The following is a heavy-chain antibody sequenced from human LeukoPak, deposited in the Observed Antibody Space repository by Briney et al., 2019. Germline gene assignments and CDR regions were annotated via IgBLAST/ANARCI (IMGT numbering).Heavy chain of an antibody. CDR3: ARVRDYSNSPFNWFDA. D-gene: IGHD6-6*01. J-gene: IGHJ5*02. CDR1: GYTFNHNY. CDR2: INPNNPAT. Sequence: ASVKVSCKASGYTFNHNYLHWVRPAPGQGLEWMGWINPNNPATHSSHKFQGRVTMTSDSSISTVYLEVNRLKPDDTAVYFCARVRDYSNSPFNWFDAWGQGTLVIVSS. V-gene: IGHV1-2*07.